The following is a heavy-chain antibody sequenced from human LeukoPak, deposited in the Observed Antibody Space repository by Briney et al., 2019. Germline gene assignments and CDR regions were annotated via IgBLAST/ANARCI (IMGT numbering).Heavy chain of an antibody. V-gene: IGHV4-59*01. D-gene: IGHD2-15*01. CDR1: GGSISSYY. Sequence: KPSETLSLTCTVSGGSISSYYWSWIRLPPGKGLEWIAYLYFTGRTQYNPSLKCRVTISVDTSKNQFSLKLSSVTAADTAVYYCARAPTQDYYYYYYMDVWGKGTTVTVS. CDR2: LYFTGRT. CDR3: ARAPTQDYYYYYYMDV. J-gene: IGHJ6*03.